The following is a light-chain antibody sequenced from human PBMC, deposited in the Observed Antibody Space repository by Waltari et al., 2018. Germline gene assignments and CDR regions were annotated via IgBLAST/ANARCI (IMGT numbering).Light chain of an antibody. CDR1: QSISKW. CDR2: KAS. V-gene: IGKV1-5*03. CDR3: QQYNSYSLLS. Sequence: DIQMTQSPSTLSASVGDRVIFSCRASQSISKWLAWYQQKPGKDPKLLIYKASTLESGGPSRFSGSGSVTEFTLTISSLQPEDFATYYCQQYNSYSLLSFGGGTKVEIK. J-gene: IGKJ4*01.